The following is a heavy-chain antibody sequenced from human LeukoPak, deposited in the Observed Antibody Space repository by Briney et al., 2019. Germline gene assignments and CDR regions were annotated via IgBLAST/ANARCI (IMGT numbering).Heavy chain of an antibody. CDR3: ATYDGSRSDLDF. CDR2: IYYSGST. CDR1: GGSISSGGYY. J-gene: IGHJ4*02. D-gene: IGHD3-22*01. V-gene: IGHV4-31*03. Sequence: PSETLSLTCTVSGGSISSGGYYWSWLRQHPGKGLEWIGYIYYSGSTYYNPSLKSRVTISVDTSKNQFSLKLRSVTAADTAVYYCATYDGSRSDLDFWGQGTLVTVSS.